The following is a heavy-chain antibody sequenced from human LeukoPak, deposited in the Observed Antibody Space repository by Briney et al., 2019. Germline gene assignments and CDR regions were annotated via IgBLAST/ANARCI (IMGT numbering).Heavy chain of an antibody. CDR3: ARDDGGLYYYYYYMDV. V-gene: IGHV3-23*01. J-gene: IGHJ6*03. CDR2: ISGSGGST. Sequence: GGSLRLSCAASGFTFSSYAMSWVRQAPGKGLEWVSAISGSGGSTYYADSVKGRFTISRDNAKNSLYLQMNSLRAEDTAVYYCARDDGGLYYYYYYMDVWGKGTTVTVSS. D-gene: IGHD3-10*01. CDR1: GFTFSSYA.